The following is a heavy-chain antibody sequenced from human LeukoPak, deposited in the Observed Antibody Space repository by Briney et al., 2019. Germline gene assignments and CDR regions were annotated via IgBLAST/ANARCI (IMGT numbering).Heavy chain of an antibody. Sequence: SETLSITCTVSGGSISGYYWSWIRQPPGKGLEWIGYIHYTGNTDYNPSLKSRVTISVDTSKTQFSLKLSSVTAADTAVYHCARESTYSGWFDYWGQGTLVTVSS. CDR1: GGSISGYY. CDR2: IHYTGNT. D-gene: IGHD6-19*01. J-gene: IGHJ4*02. V-gene: IGHV4-59*01. CDR3: ARESTYSGWFDY.